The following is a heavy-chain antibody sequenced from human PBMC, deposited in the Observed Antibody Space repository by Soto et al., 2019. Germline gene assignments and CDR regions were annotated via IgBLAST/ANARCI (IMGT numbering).Heavy chain of an antibody. CDR3: ARDRGFCGGDCYPTRLPYYFDY. Sequence: GGSLRLSCAASGFTFSSYSMNWVRQAPGKGLEWVSSISSSSSYIYYADSVKGRFTISRDNAKNSLYLQMNSLRAEDTAVYYCARDRGFCGGDCYPTRLPYYFDYWGQGTLVTVSS. D-gene: IGHD2-21*02. J-gene: IGHJ4*02. V-gene: IGHV3-21*01. CDR1: GFTFSSYS. CDR2: ISSSSSYI.